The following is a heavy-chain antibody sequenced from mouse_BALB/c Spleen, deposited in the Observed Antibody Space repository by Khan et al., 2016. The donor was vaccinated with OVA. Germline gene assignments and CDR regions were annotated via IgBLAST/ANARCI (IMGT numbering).Heavy chain of an antibody. D-gene: IGHD1-1*01. CDR2: IDPFNDDT. CDR1: GYSFTTYY. Sequence: VQLQQSGPELMKPGASVKISCKAAGYSFTTYYIHWVKQSHGKSLEWIGYIDPFNDDTNYNQKFKGKATLTVDKSSSTAYMHLSSLTSEDSAVXCCARHGSSSWFAYWGQGTLVTVSA. CDR3: ARHGSSSWFAY. V-gene: IGHV1S135*01. J-gene: IGHJ3*01.